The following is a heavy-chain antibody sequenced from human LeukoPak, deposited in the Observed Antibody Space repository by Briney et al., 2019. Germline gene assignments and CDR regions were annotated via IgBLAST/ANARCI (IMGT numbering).Heavy chain of an antibody. CDR3: ARAMIAVATHDAFDI. V-gene: IGHV4-34*01. CDR2: INHSGST. J-gene: IGHJ3*02. Sequence: SETLSLTCAVYGGSFSGYYWSWIRQPPGKGLEWIGEINHSGSTNYNPSLKSRVTISVDTSKNQFSLKLSSVTAADTAVYYCARAMIAVATHDAFDIWGRGTMVTVSS. D-gene: IGHD6-19*01. CDR1: GGSFSGYY.